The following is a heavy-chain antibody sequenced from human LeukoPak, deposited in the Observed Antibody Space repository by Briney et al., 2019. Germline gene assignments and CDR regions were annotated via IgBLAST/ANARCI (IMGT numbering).Heavy chain of an antibody. CDR2: IYPGDSDT. J-gene: IGHJ4*02. D-gene: IGHD3-3*01. CDR1: GYSFTSYW. Sequence: GESLKISCKGSGYSFTSYWNGWGRQMPGEGLEWMGIIYPGDSDTRYSPSFQGQVTISADKSISTDYLQWSSLKASDTAMYYCARKRRYYDFWSGYYTFSDFDYWGQGTLVTVSS. V-gene: IGHV5-51*01. CDR3: ARKRRYYDFWSGYYTFSDFDY.